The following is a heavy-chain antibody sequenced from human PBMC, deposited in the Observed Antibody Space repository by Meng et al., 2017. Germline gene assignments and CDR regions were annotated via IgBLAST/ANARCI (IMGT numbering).Heavy chain of an antibody. CDR2: IYHSGRT. CDR3: ARDLEYYDSSPPTVFDY. V-gene: IGHV4-38-2*02. J-gene: IGHJ4*02. CDR1: GYSISSGYY. D-gene: IGHD3-22*01. Sequence: ETLSLTCAVSGYSISSGYYWGWIRQPPGKGLEWIGSIYHSGRTYYNPSLKSRVTISVDTSKNQFSLKLSSVTAADTAVYYCARDLEYYDSSPPTVFDYWGQGTLVTVSS.